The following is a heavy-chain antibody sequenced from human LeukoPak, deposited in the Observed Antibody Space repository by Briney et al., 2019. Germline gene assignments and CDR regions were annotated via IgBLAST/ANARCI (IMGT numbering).Heavy chain of an antibody. Sequence: GGSLRLSCSASGFTVSSNYMSWVGQAPGKGREWVLVIYSGGSTYYAASVKGRFTISRDNTKNTLYLKTNSLRAEDTAVYYCARVSSTSCFDYWGQGTLVTVSS. D-gene: IGHD2-2*01. J-gene: IGHJ4*02. CDR2: IYSGGST. CDR1: GFTVSSNY. V-gene: IGHV3-53*01. CDR3: ARVSSTSCFDY.